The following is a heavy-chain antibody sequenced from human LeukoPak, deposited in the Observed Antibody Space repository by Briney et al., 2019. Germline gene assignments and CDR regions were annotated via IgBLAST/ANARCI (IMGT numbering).Heavy chain of an antibody. CDR1: GITLNNYG. Sequence: GGSLRLSCAVSGITLNNYGMTWVRQAPGKGLEWVAGISDSGGSTKYADSVKGRFTISRDNPKNTLYLHMNSLRAEDTAVYFCAKRGVVIRVILVGFHKEAYYFESWGQGALVTVSS. V-gene: IGHV3-23*01. D-gene: IGHD3/OR15-3a*01. CDR2: ISDSGGST. CDR3: AKRGVVIRVILVGFHKEAYYFES. J-gene: IGHJ4*02.